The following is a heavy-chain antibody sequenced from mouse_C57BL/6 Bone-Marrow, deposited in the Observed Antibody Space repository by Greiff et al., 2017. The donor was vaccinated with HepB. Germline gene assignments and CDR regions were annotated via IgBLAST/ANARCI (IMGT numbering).Heavy chain of an antibody. CDR2: IDPSDSET. Sequence: QVQLQQPGAELVRPGSSVKLSCKASGYTFPSYWLHWVKQRPIQGLEWIGNIDPSDSETHYNQKFKDKATLTVDKSSSTAYMQLSSLTSEDSAVYYCARYDYDDGGFAYWGQGTLVTVSA. D-gene: IGHD2-4*01. J-gene: IGHJ3*01. CDR3: ARYDYDDGGFAY. CDR1: GYTFPSYW. V-gene: IGHV1-52*01.